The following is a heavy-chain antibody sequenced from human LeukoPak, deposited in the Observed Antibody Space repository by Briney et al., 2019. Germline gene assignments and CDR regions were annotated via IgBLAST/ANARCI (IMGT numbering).Heavy chain of an antibody. D-gene: IGHD1-26*01. CDR1: GGSISSGGYY. CDR3: VCVRGSYYRGEYFQH. Sequence: SETPSLTCTVSGGSISSGGYYWSWIRQHPGKGLEWIGYIYYSGSTYYNPSLKSRVTISVDTSKNQFSLELSSVTAADTAVYYCVCVRGSYYRGEYFQHWGQGTLVTVSS. CDR2: IYYSGST. V-gene: IGHV4-31*03. J-gene: IGHJ1*01.